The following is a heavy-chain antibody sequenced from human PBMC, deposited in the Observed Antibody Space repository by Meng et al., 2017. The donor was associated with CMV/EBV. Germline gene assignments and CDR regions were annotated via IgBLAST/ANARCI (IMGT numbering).Heavy chain of an antibody. D-gene: IGHD3-3*01. Sequence: GGPLRLSCAASGFTFSSYEMNWVRQAPGKGLEWVSYISSSGSTIYYADSVKGRFTISRDNAKNSLYLQMNSLRAEDTAVYYCARGPNYDFWSGYYGGDYWGQGTLVTVSS. CDR2: ISSSGSTI. CDR3: ARGPNYDFWSGYYGGDY. CDR1: GFTFSSYE. J-gene: IGHJ4*02. V-gene: IGHV3-48*03.